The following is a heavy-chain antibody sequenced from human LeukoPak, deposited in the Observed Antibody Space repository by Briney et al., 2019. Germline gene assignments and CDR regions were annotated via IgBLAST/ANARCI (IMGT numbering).Heavy chain of an antibody. CDR2: INHSGST. CDR1: GGSFRGYY. V-gene: IGHV4-34*01. D-gene: IGHD6-13*01. J-gene: IGHJ4*02. CDR3: ARRPHSSSWYRRAPFDY. Sequence: SETLSLTCAVYGGSFRGYYWSWIRQPPGKGLEWIGEINHSGSTNYNPSLKSRVTISVDTSKNQFSLKLSSVTAADTAVYYCARRPHSSSWYRRAPFDYWSQGTLVTVSS.